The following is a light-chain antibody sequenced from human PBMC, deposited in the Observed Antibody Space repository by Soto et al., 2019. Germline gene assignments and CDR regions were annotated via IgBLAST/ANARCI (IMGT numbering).Light chain of an antibody. CDR3: QQYNSYPLT. Sequence: DLQMTQSPSTLSTSVGDRVTITCRASQSISSWLAWYQQKPGKAPNLLIYKASSLKSGVPSRFSGSGSGTDFTLTISSLQPDDSATYYCQQYNSYPLTFGGGTKVEIK. V-gene: IGKV1-5*03. J-gene: IGKJ4*01. CDR1: QSISSW. CDR2: KAS.